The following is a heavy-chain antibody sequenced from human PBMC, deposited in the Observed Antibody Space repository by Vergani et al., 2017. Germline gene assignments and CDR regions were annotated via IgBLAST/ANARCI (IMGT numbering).Heavy chain of an antibody. Sequence: QVQLVQSGAEVKKPGSSVKVSCKASGGTFSSYAISWVRQAPGQGLEWMGGIIPIFGTANYAQKFQGRVTITADESTSTAYMELSSLRSEVTAVYYCARVLRYFDWSHGPNSYFDYWGQGTLVTVSS. CDR2: IIPIFGTA. CDR3: ARVLRYFDWSHGPNSYFDY. D-gene: IGHD3-9*01. J-gene: IGHJ4*02. V-gene: IGHV1-69*01. CDR1: GGTFSSYA.